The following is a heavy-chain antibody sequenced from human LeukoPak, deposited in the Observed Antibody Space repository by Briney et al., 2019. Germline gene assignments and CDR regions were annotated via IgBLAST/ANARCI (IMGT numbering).Heavy chain of an antibody. CDR2: INPSGGST. Sequence: ASVKVSCKASGYTFTSYYMHWVRQALGQGLEWMGIINPSGGSTSYAQKFQGRVTMTRDTSTSTVYMELSSLRSEDTAVYYCAREGDVDTATWHWFDPWGQGTLVTVSS. CDR1: GYTFTSYY. J-gene: IGHJ5*02. V-gene: IGHV1-46*01. D-gene: IGHD5-18*01. CDR3: AREGDVDTATWHWFDP.